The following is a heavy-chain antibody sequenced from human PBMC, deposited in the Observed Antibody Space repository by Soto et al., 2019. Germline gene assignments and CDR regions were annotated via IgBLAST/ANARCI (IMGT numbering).Heavy chain of an antibody. CDR2: ISASGGTT. CDR3: AKIIGTSWSDY. Sequence: GGSLRLSCAASGFTFSNYAVTWVRQAPGKGLEWVSGISASGGTTYYAESVKGRFTISRDNSRNTLYLQMNSLRVEDTAVYFCAKIIGTSWSDYWGQGTLVTVSS. V-gene: IGHV3-23*01. D-gene: IGHD2-2*01. J-gene: IGHJ4*02. CDR1: GFTFSNYA.